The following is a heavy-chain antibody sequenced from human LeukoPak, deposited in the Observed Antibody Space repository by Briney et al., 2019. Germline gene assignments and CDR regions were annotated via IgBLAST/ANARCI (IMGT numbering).Heavy chain of an antibody. D-gene: IGHD2-2*01. Sequence: GESLKISCKGSGYTFTSYWIGWVRQILGKGLEWMGIIYPGDSDTRYSPSFQGQVTISADKSISTAYLQWSSLKASDTAMYYCARKDDTSWYYWGQGTLVTVSS. CDR2: IYPGDSDT. CDR1: GYTFTSYW. CDR3: ARKDDTSWYY. V-gene: IGHV5-51*01. J-gene: IGHJ4*02.